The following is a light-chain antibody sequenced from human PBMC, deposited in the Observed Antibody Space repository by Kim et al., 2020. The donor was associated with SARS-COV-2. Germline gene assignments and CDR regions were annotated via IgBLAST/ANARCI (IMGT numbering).Light chain of an antibody. J-gene: IGKJ2*01. Sequence: DIVMTQSPATLSVSLGERATLSCRASQSVSNNLAWYQRKPGQAPRLLMYGASTRATGIPARFSGIESGTEFTLTISSLQSEDFAIYYCHQYNIWPHTLGQGKKLEI. CDR2: GAS. V-gene: IGKV3-15*01. CDR3: HQYNIWPHT. CDR1: QSVSNN.